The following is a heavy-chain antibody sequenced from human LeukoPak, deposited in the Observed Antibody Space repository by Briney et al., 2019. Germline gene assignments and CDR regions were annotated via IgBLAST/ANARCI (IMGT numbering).Heavy chain of an antibody. CDR3: ARVGGYCSSTSCWGENWFDP. Sequence: PGGSLRLPCAASGFTFSDYYMSWIRQAPGKGLEWVSYISSSGSTIYYADSVKGRFTISRDNAKNSLYLQMNSLRAEDTAVYYCARVGGYCSSTSCWGENWFDPWGQGTLVTVSS. CDR1: GFTFSDYY. D-gene: IGHD2-2*01. V-gene: IGHV3-11*04. CDR2: ISSSGSTI. J-gene: IGHJ5*02.